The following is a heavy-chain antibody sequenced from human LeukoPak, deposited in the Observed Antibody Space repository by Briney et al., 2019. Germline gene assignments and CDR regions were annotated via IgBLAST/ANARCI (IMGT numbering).Heavy chain of an antibody. CDR2: ISTNGGST. CDR3: ARGGARVTTMVWAFDY. V-gene: IGHV3-64*02. Sequence: AGGSLRLSCAASGFTFSSYAMHWVRQAPGKGLEYVSGISTNGGSTYYADSVKGRFTISRDNSKNTLFLQMGSLRAEDMAVYYGARGGARVTTMVWAFDYWGQGTLVTVSS. D-gene: IGHD5-18*01. CDR1: GFTFSSYA. J-gene: IGHJ4*02.